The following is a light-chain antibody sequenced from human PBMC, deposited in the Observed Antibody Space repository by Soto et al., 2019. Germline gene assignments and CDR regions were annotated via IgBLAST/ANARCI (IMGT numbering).Light chain of an antibody. V-gene: IGKV1-39*01. CDR3: QQSYSTPIT. CDR1: QSISSH. CDR2: AAS. Sequence: IQMTQSPSSLSASVGDRVTITCRASQSISSHLNWYQQKPGKAPKLLIYAASILQSGVPSRFSGSGSGTDFTLTISSLQPEDFATYYCQQSYSTPITFGQGTRLEIK. J-gene: IGKJ5*01.